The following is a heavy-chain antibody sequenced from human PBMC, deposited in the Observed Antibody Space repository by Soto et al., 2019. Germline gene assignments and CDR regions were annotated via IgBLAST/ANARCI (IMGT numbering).Heavy chain of an antibody. D-gene: IGHD6-6*01. CDR2: IKQDGSEK. J-gene: IGHJ6*03. CDR1: GFTFSSYW. V-gene: IGHV3-7*01. Sequence: GGSLRLSCAASGFTFSSYWMSWGRQAPGKGLEWVANIKQDGSEKYYVDSVKGRFTISRDNAKNSLYLQMNSLRAEDTAVYYCARDSPFAAPSSGSSTREYYYYYMDVWGKGTTVTVSS. CDR3: ARDSPFAAPSSGSSTREYYYYYMDV.